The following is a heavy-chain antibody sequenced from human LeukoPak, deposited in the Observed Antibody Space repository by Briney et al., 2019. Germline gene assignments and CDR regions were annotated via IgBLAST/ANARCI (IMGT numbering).Heavy chain of an antibody. CDR2: INHSGST. V-gene: IGHV4-34*01. D-gene: IGHD4-23*01. J-gene: IGHJ4*02. CDR3: ARGALSSGNSVSYFDY. CDR1: GGSFSGYY. Sequence: KPSETLSLTCAVYGGSFSGYYWSWIRQPPGKGLEWIGEINHSGSTNYNPSLKSRVTISVDTSKNQFSLKLSSVTAADTAVYYCARGALSSGNSVSYFDYWGQGTLVTVSS.